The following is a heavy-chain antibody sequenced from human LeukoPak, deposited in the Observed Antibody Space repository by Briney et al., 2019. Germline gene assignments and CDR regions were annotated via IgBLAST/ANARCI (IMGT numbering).Heavy chain of an antibody. J-gene: IGHJ5*02. CDR3: ARHSSGWANWFDP. D-gene: IGHD6-19*01. CDR2: IYYSGST. CDR1: GGSISSYY. V-gene: IGHV4-59*08. Sequence: SETLSLTCTVSGGSISSYYWSWIRQPPGKGLEWIGYIYYSGSTNYNPSLESRVTISVDTSKNQFSLKLSSVTAADTAVYYCARHSSGWANWFDPWGQGTLVTVSS.